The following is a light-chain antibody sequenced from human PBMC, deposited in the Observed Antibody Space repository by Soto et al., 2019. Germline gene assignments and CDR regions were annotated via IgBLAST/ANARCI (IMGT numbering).Light chain of an antibody. V-gene: IGKV1-12*01. J-gene: IGKJ4*01. Sequence: DIQMTQSPSSVSTSVGDRVTITCRASQGISSRLAWYQQKPGKAPNLLIYAASSLQSGVPSRFSGSGSETDFTLTIGSLQPEDFATYYCQQSNSFPLTFGGGTKVEIK. CDR3: QQSNSFPLT. CDR2: AAS. CDR1: QGISSR.